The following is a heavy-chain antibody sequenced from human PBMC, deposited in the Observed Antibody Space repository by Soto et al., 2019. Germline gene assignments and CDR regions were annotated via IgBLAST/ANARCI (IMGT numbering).Heavy chain of an antibody. V-gene: IGHV3-23*01. Sequence: EVQLLESGGGLVQPGGSLRLSCAASGFTFSSYGMSWVRQAPGKGLEWVSAISSNGADTFYGGSVKGRFTVSRDNSKNTLYLQLSSLRAEDTAVYYCTRGAISTCGMDVWGQGTTVTVSS. CDR1: GFTFSSYG. D-gene: IGHD1-26*01. CDR2: ISSNGADT. J-gene: IGHJ6*02. CDR3: TRGAISTCGMDV.